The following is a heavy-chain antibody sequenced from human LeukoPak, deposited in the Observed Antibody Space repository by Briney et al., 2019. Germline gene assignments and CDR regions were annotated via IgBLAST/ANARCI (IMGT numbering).Heavy chain of an antibody. CDR1: GLSISTDSY. CDR2: IYHSGST. CDR3: AREGYYYDSSGHQYYQYYYYYYMDV. J-gene: IGHJ6*03. D-gene: IGHD3-22*01. V-gene: IGHV4-38-2*02. Sequence: SETLSLTCTVSGLSISTDSYWGWIRQPPGKGLEWIGCIYHSGSTYYNPSLTSRVTVSVDTSKNQFSLKLTSVTAADTAVYYCAREGYYYDSSGHQYYQYYYYYYMDVWGKGTTVTVSS.